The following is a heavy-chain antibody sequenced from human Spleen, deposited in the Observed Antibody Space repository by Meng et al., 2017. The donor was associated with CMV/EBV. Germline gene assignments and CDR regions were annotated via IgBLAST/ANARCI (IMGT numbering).Heavy chain of an antibody. CDR2: IRYDGSSK. CDR3: VKDPHYDF. V-gene: IGHV3-30*02. Sequence: GGSLRLSCAASGFTFSSYGMHWVRQAPGKGLEWVAFIRYDGSSKYYADSVKGRFTISRDNSKNTLYLQMTSLRAEDTAVYYCVKDPHYDFWGQGTLVTVSS. D-gene: IGHD3-3*01. J-gene: IGHJ4*02. CDR1: GFTFSSYG.